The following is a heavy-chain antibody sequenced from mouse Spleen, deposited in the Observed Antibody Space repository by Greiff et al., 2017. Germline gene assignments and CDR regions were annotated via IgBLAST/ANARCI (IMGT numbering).Heavy chain of an antibody. V-gene: IGHV14-1*02. Sequence: EVQLQQSGAELVRPGALVKLSCKASGFNIKDYYMHWVKQRPEQGLEWIGWIDPENGNTIYDPKFQGKASITADTSSNTAYLQLSSLTSEDTAVYYCAIGSYYGNQAWFAYWGQGTLVTVSA. J-gene: IGHJ3*01. CDR3: AIGSYYGNQAWFAY. CDR1: GFNIKDYY. D-gene: IGHD2-10*01. CDR2: IDPENGNT.